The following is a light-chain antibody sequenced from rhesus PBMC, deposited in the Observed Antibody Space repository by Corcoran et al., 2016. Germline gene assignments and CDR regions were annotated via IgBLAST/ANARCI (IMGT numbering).Light chain of an antibody. CDR1: QGINNF. Sequence: DIQMTQSPSSLSASVGDTVTISCRASQGINNFLAWYQQRPGKAPKPLIYYTSRLESGVPSRFSGSGSGTDFTLNISNLQPEDFATNHYQQHNTYPFTFGGGTKVEIK. V-gene: IGKV1S16*01. J-gene: IGKJ4*01. CDR3: QQHNTYPFT. CDR2: YTS.